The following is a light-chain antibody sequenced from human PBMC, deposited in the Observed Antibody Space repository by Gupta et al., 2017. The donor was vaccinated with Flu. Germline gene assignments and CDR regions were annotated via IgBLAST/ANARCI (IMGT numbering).Light chain of an antibody. V-gene: IGKV3-20*01. CDR2: GAS. Sequence: ERATLSCRASQSVTSDHLACYQQKPCQPPLLLIYGASRKAPGSPDRFTGSGSGTDFTLNINGVEPEDFAVYSCHQYGDSPWTFGQGTKV. CDR3: HQYGDSPWT. J-gene: IGKJ1*01. CDR1: QSVTSDH.